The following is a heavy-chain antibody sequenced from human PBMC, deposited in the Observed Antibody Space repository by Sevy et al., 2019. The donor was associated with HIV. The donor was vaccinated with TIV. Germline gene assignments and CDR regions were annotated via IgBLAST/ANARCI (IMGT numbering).Heavy chain of an antibody. J-gene: IGHJ3*02. CDR2: INHSGST. D-gene: IGHD2-2*01. CDR3: TRHCSSTTCSHAFDI. CDR1: GGSFSGYY. Sequence: LMQLRETLSLTCDVYGGSFSGYYWSWIRQPPGKGLEWIGEINHSGSTNYNPSLKSRVTISEDTSKNQFSLKLSSVTAADTAVYYCTRHCSSTTCSHAFDIWGQGTMVTVSS. V-gene: IGHV4-34*01.